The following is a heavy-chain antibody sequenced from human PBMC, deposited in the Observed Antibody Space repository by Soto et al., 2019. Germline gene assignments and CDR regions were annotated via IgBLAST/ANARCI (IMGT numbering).Heavy chain of an antibody. Sequence: EVQLVESGGGLVKPGGSLRLSCAASGFTFSIYSMNWVRQAPGKGLEWVSSISSSSSYIYYADSVKGRFTISRDNAKNSLYLQMNSLRAEDTAVYYCARYDSSGYYWPYYYYGMDVWGQGTTVTVSS. CDR1: GFTFSIYS. CDR2: ISSSSSYI. J-gene: IGHJ6*02. CDR3: ARYDSSGYYWPYYYYGMDV. V-gene: IGHV3-21*01. D-gene: IGHD3-22*01.